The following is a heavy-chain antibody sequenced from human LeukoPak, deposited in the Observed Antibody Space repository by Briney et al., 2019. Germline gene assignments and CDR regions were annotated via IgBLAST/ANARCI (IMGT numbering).Heavy chain of an antibody. CDR2: ISAGGDGT. Sequence: GGSLRLSCAVSGFTFSNFDMAWVRQAPGKGLEWVSLISAGGDGTFYADSVKGRFTISRDNSKNTLYLQMNSLRAEDTAVYYCAKDGGDWGQGTLVTVSS. D-gene: IGHD2-15*01. CDR1: GFTFSNFD. V-gene: IGHV3-23*01. J-gene: IGHJ4*02. CDR3: AKDGGD.